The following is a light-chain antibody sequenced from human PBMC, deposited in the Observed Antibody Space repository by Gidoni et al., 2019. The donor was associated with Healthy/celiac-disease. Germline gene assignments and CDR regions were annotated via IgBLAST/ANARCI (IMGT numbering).Light chain of an antibody. CDR3: QQSYSTPDT. CDR1: QSISSY. Sequence: DIQMTQSTSSLSASVGDRVTITCRASQSISSYFTWYQLNPGKDPTLLIYAASSLQSGVPSRCSGSGSGTDFTRTVSSLQPEDFATYYCQQSYSTPDTFGQGTKLEIK. J-gene: IGKJ2*01. V-gene: IGKV1-39*01. CDR2: AAS.